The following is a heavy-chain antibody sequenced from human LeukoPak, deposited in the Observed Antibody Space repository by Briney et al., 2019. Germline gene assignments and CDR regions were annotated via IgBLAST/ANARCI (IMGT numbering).Heavy chain of an antibody. J-gene: IGHJ4*02. V-gene: IGHV1-2*02. D-gene: IGHD4-17*01. CDR2: INPNSRGK. CDR3: AGDRDGVQGGYGAQGGY. Sequence: ASVNVSCKSSGYTFTGKYIHWVRQPPAQGLEGMGWINPNSRGKNCEQKCLGRVSMTRDTSISTAYMELSRMRSDDTAVYYCAGDRDGVQGGYGAQGGYWGQGTLVTVSS. CDR1: GYTFTGKY.